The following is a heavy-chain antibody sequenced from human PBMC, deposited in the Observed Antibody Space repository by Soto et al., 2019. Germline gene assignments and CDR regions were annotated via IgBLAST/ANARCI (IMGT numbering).Heavy chain of an antibody. J-gene: IGHJ6*02. CDR2: INAGNGNT. V-gene: IGHV1-3*01. Sequence: ASVKVSCKASGYTFTSYAMHWVRQAPGQRFEWMGWINAGNGNTKYSQKFQGRVTITRDTSASTAYMELSSLRSEDTAVYYCAREPLWFGEVIPYGMVVWGQGTTVTVSS. CDR3: AREPLWFGEVIPYGMVV. CDR1: GYTFTSYA. D-gene: IGHD3-10*01.